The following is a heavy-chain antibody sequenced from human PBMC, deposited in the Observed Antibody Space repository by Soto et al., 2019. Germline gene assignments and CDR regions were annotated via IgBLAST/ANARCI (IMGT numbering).Heavy chain of an antibody. CDR3: ARDRSYGFFYYCMDV. Sequence: GGTLRCPWAASRFSFTSCAMHGVRHSPDKGQEWVAVISYDGSNKYYADSVKGRFSISRDNSKNTLYLQMNSLRAEDTAVYHCARDRSYGFFYYCMDVCGRGTTVTVCS. CDR1: RFSFTSCA. CDR2: ISYDGSNK. J-gene: IGHJ6*02. D-gene: IGHD5-18*01. V-gene: IGHV3-30-3*01.